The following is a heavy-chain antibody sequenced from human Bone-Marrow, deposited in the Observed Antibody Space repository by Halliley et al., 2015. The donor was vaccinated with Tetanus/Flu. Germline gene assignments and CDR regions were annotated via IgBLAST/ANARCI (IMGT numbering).Heavy chain of an antibody. Sequence: YLFPTGHTNYNPSLKSRVTFSIDTSKNQFSLKLTSVTAADTAVYYCARLRAGFYYDSSGYDYWGQGTLVTVSA. CDR2: LFPTGHT. CDR3: ARLRAGFYYDSSGYDY. V-gene: IGHV4-61*07. J-gene: IGHJ4*02. D-gene: IGHD3-22*01.